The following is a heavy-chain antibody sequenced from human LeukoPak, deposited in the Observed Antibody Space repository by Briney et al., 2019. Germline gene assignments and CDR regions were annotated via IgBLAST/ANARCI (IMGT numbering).Heavy chain of an antibody. J-gene: IGHJ4*02. CDR2: INPNSGGT. V-gene: IGHV1-2*02. D-gene: IGHD3-10*01. CDR3: ARVQPIRGVINTDPEFDY. CDR1: GYTFTGYY. Sequence: ASVKVSCKASGYTFTGYYMHWVRQAPGQGLEWMGWINPNSGGTNYAQKFQGRVTMTRDTSISTAYMELSRLRSDDTAVYYCARVQPIRGVINTDPEFDYWGQGTLVTVSS.